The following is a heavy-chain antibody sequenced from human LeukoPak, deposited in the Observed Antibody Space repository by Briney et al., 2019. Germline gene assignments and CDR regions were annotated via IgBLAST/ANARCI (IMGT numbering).Heavy chain of an antibody. D-gene: IGHD3-10*01. CDR3: ARDGSGSGNSDLDN. Sequence: ASVKVSCKSSGYTFTGYYMHWVRQAPGQGLEWMGWIHPNSGGTNYPQKFQGRITMTRDTSISTVYMELSRLRSDDTAVYYCARDGSGSGNSDLDNWGQGTLVTVSS. J-gene: IGHJ4*02. CDR1: GYTFTGYY. CDR2: IHPNSGGT. V-gene: IGHV1-2*02.